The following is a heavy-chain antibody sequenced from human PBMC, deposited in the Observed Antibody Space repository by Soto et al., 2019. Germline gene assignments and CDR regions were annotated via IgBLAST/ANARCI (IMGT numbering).Heavy chain of an antibody. J-gene: IGHJ4*02. CDR2: ISSSSSYT. CDR1: GFTFSDYY. D-gene: IGHD3-22*01. CDR3: ARPLHYYDGSGYSAY. Sequence: GGSLRLSCAASGFTFSDYYMSWIRQAPGKGLEWVSYISSSSSYTNYADSVKGRFTISRDNAKNSLYLQMNSLRAEDTAVYYCARPLHYYDGSGYSAYWGQGTLVTVSS. V-gene: IGHV3-11*03.